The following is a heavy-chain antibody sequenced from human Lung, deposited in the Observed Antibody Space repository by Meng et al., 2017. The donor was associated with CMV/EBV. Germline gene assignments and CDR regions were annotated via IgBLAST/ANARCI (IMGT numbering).Heavy chain of an antibody. CDR3: ARDGDYDILTSDYWGQGTLVIASSGESSHY. CDR2: IYTGDDT. D-gene: IGHD3-9*01. Sequence: GESLKISCTASGITVRTNYMSWVRQAPGKGLEWVSSIYTGDDTYYADSVKGRFSISRDNSKNTLYLQMNSLRAEDTAVYYCARDGDYDILTSDYWGQGTLVIASSGESSHYWGQGXLVTVSS. J-gene: IGHJ4*02. CDR1: GITVRTNY. V-gene: IGHV3-53*01.